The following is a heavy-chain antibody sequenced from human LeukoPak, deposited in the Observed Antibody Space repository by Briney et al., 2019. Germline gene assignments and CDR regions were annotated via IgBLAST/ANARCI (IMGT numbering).Heavy chain of an antibody. D-gene: IGHD3-22*01. Sequence: GRSLRLSCAASGFIFRRYDMSWVCQASGEGLNWVSAISGTGDNTYYADSAKGRFTISREYFRNTVCLRRGSLRGGDTAVYYGAKEGGNVITAFDYWGQGALVTV. J-gene: IGHJ4*02. CDR1: GFIFRRYD. CDR3: AKEGGNVITAFDY. V-gene: IGHV3-23*01. CDR2: ISGTGDNT.